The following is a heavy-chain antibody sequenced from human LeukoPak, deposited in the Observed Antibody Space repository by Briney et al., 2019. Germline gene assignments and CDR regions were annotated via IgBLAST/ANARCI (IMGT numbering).Heavy chain of an antibody. CDR1: GFTFSTHA. J-gene: IGHJ4*02. CDR2: ITGSDESI. V-gene: IGHV3-23*01. D-gene: IGHD5-12*01. CDR3: AKEFRDYDSYVFDS. Sequence: GGSLRLSCAASGFTFSTHAMSWVRQAPGKGLGWVSGITGSDESIYYADSVKGRVTISRDNSKTTLYLQMNSLRAEDTAVYYGAKEFRDYDSYVFDSWGRGTLVTVSS.